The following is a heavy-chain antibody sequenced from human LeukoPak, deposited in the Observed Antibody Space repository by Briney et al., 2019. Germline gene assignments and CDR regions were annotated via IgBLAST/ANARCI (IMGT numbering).Heavy chain of an antibody. CDR1: GGSISSGSYY. V-gene: IGHV4-39*07. Sequence: SETLSLTCTVSGGSISSGSYYWGWIRQPPGKGLEWIGSIYYSGSTYYNPSLKSRITVSLDTSKNQFSLKLSSVTAADTAVYYCARDKTFEVVNFFDYWGQGTLVTASS. CDR2: IYYSGST. J-gene: IGHJ4*02. CDR3: ARDKTFEVVNFFDY. D-gene: IGHD3-3*01.